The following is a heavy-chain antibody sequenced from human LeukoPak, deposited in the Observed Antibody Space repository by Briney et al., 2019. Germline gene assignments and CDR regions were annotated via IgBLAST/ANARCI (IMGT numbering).Heavy chain of an antibody. CDR3: ARDPTFYDFWSGYYTGTYYYYYMDV. CDR2: INPNSGVT. CDR1: GYTFTGHY. Sequence: ASVKASCKASGYTFTGHYMHWVRQAPGHGLEWMGWINPNSGVTHYAQKFQGRVTMSRDTSISTAYMELSRLRSDDTAVYYCARDPTFYDFWSGYYTGTYYYYYMDVWGKGTTVTVSS. V-gene: IGHV1-2*02. J-gene: IGHJ6*03. D-gene: IGHD3-3*01.